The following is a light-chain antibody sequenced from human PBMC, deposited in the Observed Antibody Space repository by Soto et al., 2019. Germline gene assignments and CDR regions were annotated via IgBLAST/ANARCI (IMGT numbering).Light chain of an antibody. Sequence: EIVLTQSPATLSLSPGERATLSCRASQSVGTYLAWYQQKPGQAPRLLIYDASNRATGIPTRFSGSGSGTDFTLTISSLVPEDFAVYYCQQRANWPPVFTFGPGTKVDIK. CDR1: QSVGTY. J-gene: IGKJ3*01. CDR2: DAS. CDR3: QQRANWPPVFT. V-gene: IGKV3-11*01.